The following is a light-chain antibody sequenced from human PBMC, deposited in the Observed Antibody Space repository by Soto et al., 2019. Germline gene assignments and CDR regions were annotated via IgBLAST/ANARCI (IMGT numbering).Light chain of an antibody. CDR2: EVS. J-gene: IGLJ2*01. CDR1: SSDVGGYNY. V-gene: IGLV2-14*01. Sequence: QSVLTQPASVSGSPGQSITISCTGTSSDVGGYNYVSWYQQHPGKVPKLMIYEVSNRPSGISNRFSGSKSGNTASLIISGLQAEDEADYYCSSYTSTSTVIFGGGTKVTVL. CDR3: SSYTSTSTVI.